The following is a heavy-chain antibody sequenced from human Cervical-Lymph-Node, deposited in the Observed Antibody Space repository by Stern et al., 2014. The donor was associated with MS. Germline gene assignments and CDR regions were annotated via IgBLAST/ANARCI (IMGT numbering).Heavy chain of an antibody. V-gene: IGHV1-18*01. J-gene: IGHJ4*02. CDR3: ARDKMHAFDY. CDR2: ISADSGNT. CDR1: GYTFTTYG. Sequence: VQLVESGTEVKKPGASVLVSCKASGYTFTTYGITWVRQAPGQGLEWMGWISADSGNTKYAQKFQDRVPMTRDTTTGTAYMEVRSLRSEDTAVYYCARDKMHAFDYWGQGTQVTVP. D-gene: IGHD2-8*01.